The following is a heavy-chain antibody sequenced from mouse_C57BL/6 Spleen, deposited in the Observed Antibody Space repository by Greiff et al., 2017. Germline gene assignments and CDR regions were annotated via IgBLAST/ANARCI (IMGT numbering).Heavy chain of an antibody. CDR2: IEPNSGGT. Sequence: QVQLQQPGAELVKPGASVKLSCKASGYTFTSYWMHWVKQRPGRGLEWIGKIEPNSGGTKYNEKFKGKATLTVDKPSSTAYMQLSSRTSEDSAFYYCASPPGGYSYAMDYWGQGTSLTVSS. D-gene: IGHD1-1*02. CDR3: ASPPGGYSYAMDY. J-gene: IGHJ4*01. CDR1: GYTFTSYW. V-gene: IGHV1-72*01.